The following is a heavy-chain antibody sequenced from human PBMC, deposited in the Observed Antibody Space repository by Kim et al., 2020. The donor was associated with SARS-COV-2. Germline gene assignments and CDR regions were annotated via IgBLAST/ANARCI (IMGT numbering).Heavy chain of an antibody. CDR1: GFTFSNGW. CDR3: STADRSILDY. CDR2: IKSNSAGGTT. Sequence: GGSLRLSCAASGFTFSNGWMSWVRRAPGRGLEWVGRIKSNSAGGTTDFAAPVKGRFAISRDDSKNTFYLLMNSLKTEDTAVYYCSTADRSILDYWGQGDLVTVSS. J-gene: IGHJ4*02. D-gene: IGHD2-15*01. V-gene: IGHV3-15*01.